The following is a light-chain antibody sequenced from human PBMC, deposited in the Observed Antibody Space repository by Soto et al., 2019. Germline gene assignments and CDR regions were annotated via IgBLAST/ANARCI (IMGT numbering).Light chain of an antibody. V-gene: IGLV1-44*01. J-gene: IGLJ2*01. CDR2: SNN. CDR3: AAWDDSLNGHVV. Sequence: QSVLTQPPSASGTPGQRVTISCSGSSSNIRSNTVNWYQQLPGTAPKLLIYSNNHRPSGVRDRFSGSKSGTSASLAISGLQSEDEADYYCAAWDDSLNGHVVFGGGTKLTVL. CDR1: SSNIRSNT.